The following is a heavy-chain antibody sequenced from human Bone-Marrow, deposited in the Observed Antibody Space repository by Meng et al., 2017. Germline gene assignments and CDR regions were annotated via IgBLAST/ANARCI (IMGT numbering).Heavy chain of an antibody. D-gene: IGHD6-19*01. CDR1: GYTFTSYF. CDR2: INGGTGDT. J-gene: IGHJ1*01. V-gene: IGHV1-3*01. CDR3: TRVAVPGKANFPH. Sequence: QVQLVQSGVEVKKPGASVKVSCKASGYTFTSYFMHWMRQAPGQSLEWMGWINGGTGDTQYSQKFQGRVTFTRDTSASTAYMELSSLRSEDTAIYYCTRVAVPGKANFPHWGQGTLVTVSS.